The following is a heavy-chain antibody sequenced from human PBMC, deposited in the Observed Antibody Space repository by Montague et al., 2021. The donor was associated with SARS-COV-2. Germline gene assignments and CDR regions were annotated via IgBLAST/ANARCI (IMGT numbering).Heavy chain of an antibody. CDR1: GDPISYFD. J-gene: IGHJ4*02. CDR3: ARGVVAAPPVVDC. V-gene: IGHV4-59*10. Sequence: SETLSLTCDVYGDPISYFDWNWIRQPAGKGLEWIGRGSPGGGSNSNPSLKSRVTMAVDTSKSQLSLKLTSVTAADTTVYYCARGVVAAPPVVDCWGRGTLVSVSS. CDR2: GSPGGGS. D-gene: IGHD2-21*01.